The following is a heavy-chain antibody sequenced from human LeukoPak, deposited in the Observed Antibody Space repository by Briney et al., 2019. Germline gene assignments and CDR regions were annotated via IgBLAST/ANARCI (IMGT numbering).Heavy chain of an antibody. D-gene: IGHD5-12*01. V-gene: IGHV3-7*03. CDR1: GFTFSDYW. CDR3: VRWATLSP. J-gene: IGHJ5*02. CDR2: IRQDGNEI. Sequence: GGSLRLSCEASGFTFSDYWMHWVRQAPGKGLEWVANIRQDGNEIYYVGSVKGRFSISRDNSKNSVYLQMNSLRVEDTAVYYCVRWATLSPWGQGTLVTVSS.